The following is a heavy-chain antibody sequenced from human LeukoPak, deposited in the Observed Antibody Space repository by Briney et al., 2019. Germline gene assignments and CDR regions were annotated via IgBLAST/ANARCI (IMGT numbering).Heavy chain of an antibody. V-gene: IGHV1-2*02. CDR3: ARGGVALAEVDFDY. Sequence: ASVKVSFKASGYTFTGYYMHWVRQAPGQGLEWMGWINPNSGGTNYAQKFQGTVTMTRDTSLSTAHMELSRLRSDDTAAYYCARGGVALAEVDFDYWGHGTPVTASS. J-gene: IGHJ4*01. D-gene: IGHD6-19*01. CDR1: GYTFTGYY. CDR2: INPNSGGT.